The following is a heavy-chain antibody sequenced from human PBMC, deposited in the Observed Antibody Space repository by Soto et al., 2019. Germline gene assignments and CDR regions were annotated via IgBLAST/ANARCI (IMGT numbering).Heavy chain of an antibody. CDR3: ARRTQFYGDYVWGYFTYFDY. CDR1: GYTFTSYA. D-gene: IGHD4-17*01. CDR2: INAGNGNT. Sequence: QVQLVQSGAEVKKPGASVKVSCKASGYTFTSYAMHWVRQAPGQRLEWMGWINAGNGNTKYSQKFQGRVTITRDTSASTAYMELSSLRSEDTAVYYCARRTQFYGDYVWGYFTYFDYWGQGTLVTVSS. J-gene: IGHJ4*02. V-gene: IGHV1-3*01.